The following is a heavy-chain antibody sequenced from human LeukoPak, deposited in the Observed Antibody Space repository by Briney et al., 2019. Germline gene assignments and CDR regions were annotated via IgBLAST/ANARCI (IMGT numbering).Heavy chain of an antibody. CDR2: INTNTGNP. J-gene: IGHJ4*02. CDR3: ARGETLTTVIH. D-gene: IGHD4-17*01. CDR1: GYTFTSYA. V-gene: IGHV7-4-1*02. Sequence: GASVKVSCKASGYTFTSYAIHWVRQAPGQGLEWMGWINTNTGNPAYAQGFTGRFVFSLDTSVSTAYLQISSLKAEDTAVYYCARGETLTTVIHWGQGTLVTVSS.